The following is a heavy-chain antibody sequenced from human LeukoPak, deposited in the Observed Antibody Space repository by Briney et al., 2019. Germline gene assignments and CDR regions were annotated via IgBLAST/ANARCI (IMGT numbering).Heavy chain of an antibody. CDR2: ISGSGGST. D-gene: IGHD3-10*01. J-gene: IGHJ4*02. CDR3: AREAHCGSGEVVYFVY. CDR1: VFTFSSYA. V-gene: IGHV3-23*01. Sequence: GGSLRLSCAASVFTFSSYAMSWVRQAAGKGLEWVAAISGSGGSTYYADSVKGRFTISRDNSKNTLYLKMNSLRAEDTAVYYCAREAHCGSGEVVYFVYWGQGTLVTVSS.